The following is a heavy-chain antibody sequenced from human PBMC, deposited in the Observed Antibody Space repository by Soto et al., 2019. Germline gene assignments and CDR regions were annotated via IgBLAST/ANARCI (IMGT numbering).Heavy chain of an antibody. CDR3: ARDSLRNGYKKA. CDR1: GFTFSNYA. Sequence: EAQLVESGGGLVQPGGSLRLSCAASGFTFSNYAMNWVRQAPGKGLEWVAYITSRGPTIYYADSVKGRFNISRDNAKTSLYLQMNNLRAEDTAIYYCARDSLRNGYKKAWGQGTLVTVSS. V-gene: IGHV3-48*03. D-gene: IGHD5-12*01. J-gene: IGHJ5*02. CDR2: ITSRGPTI.